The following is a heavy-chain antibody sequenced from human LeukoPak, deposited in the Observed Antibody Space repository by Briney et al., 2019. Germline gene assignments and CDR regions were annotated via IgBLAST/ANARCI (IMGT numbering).Heavy chain of an antibody. V-gene: IGHV1-2*02. CDR2: INPNSGGT. CDR3: ARADFIDAGPYVIAP. D-gene: IGHD3-3*01. J-gene: IGHJ5*02. CDR1: GYTFTGYY. Sequence: GASVKVSCKASGYTFTGYYMHWVRQAPGQGLEWMGWINPNSGGTNYAQKFQGRVTLTRDPSITTVYMDMAWLTSDDTAIYFCARADFIDAGPYVIAPWGQGTLVTVSS.